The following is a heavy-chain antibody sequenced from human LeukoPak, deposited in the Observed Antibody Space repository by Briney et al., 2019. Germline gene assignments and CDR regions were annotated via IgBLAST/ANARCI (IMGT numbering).Heavy chain of an antibody. D-gene: IGHD3-3*01. CDR2: ISGSGGST. Sequence: GASLRLSCAASGFTFSSYAMSWVRQAPGKGLEWGSAISGSGGSTYYADSVKGRVTISRDNSKNTLYLQMNSLRAEDTAVYYCANSYDFWSGFFDYWGQGTLVTVSS. CDR3: ANSYDFWSGFFDY. J-gene: IGHJ4*02. CDR1: GFTFSSYA. V-gene: IGHV3-23*01.